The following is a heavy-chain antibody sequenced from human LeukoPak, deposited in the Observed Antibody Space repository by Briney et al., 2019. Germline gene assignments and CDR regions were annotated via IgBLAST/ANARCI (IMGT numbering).Heavy chain of an antibody. CDR3: ARGYCSGGSCYSYYYYNYMDV. J-gene: IGHJ6*03. CDR2: IYYSGST. D-gene: IGHD2-15*01. CDR1: GDSMCRSHYC. Sequence: PPETLSLTCTVSGDSMCRSHYCWGWIRQPPGKGLEWIGSIYYSGSTYYNPSLKSRVTISVDTSKTQFSLKLSSVTAADTAVYYCARGYCSGGSCYSYYYYNYMDVWGKGTTVTVSS. V-gene: IGHV4-39*07.